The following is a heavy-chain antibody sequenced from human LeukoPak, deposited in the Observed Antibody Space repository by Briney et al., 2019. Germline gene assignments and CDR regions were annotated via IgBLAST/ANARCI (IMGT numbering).Heavy chain of an antibody. J-gene: IGHJ6*02. CDR2: IIPIFGTA. D-gene: IGHD3-10*01. CDR3: ASSYGSGSYSYGMDV. V-gene: IGHV1-69*13. Sequence: SVKVSCKASGGTFISYAISWVRQAPGQGLEWMGGIIPIFGTANYAQKFQGRVTITADESTSTAYMELSSLRSEDTAVYYCASSYGSGSYSYGMDVWGQGTTVTVSS. CDR1: GGTFISYA.